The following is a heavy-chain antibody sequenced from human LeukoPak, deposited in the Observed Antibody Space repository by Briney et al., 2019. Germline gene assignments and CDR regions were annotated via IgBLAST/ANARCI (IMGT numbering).Heavy chain of an antibody. CDR2: ISGSGGET. J-gene: IGHJ4*02. V-gene: IGHV3-23*01. CDR3: AKDWCSRTSCYIIDS. D-gene: IGHD2-2*02. Sequence: QPGGSLRLSCAASGFSFSSYAMSWVRQAPGTGLEWVSSISGSGGETYSADSVKGRFTISRDNSKDTLYLQMNSLRAEDTAVYYCAKDWCSRTSCYIIDSWGQGILVTVSS. CDR1: GFSFSSYA.